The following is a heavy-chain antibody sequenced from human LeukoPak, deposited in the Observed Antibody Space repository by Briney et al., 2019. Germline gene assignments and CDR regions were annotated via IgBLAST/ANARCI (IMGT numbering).Heavy chain of an antibody. CDR3: ARGLRWNDY. Sequence: SETLSLTCTVSGGSISGYYWTWIRQSPGKGLEWIGYIGFSGSTNYNPSLKSRVTTSVDTSKNQFSLNLNSVTAADSAVYYCARGLRWNDYWGQGTLVTVSS. D-gene: IGHD4-23*01. CDR2: IGFSGST. V-gene: IGHV4-59*01. J-gene: IGHJ4*02. CDR1: GGSISGYY.